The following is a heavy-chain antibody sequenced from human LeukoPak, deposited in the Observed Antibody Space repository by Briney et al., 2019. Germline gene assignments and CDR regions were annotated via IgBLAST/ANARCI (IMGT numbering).Heavy chain of an antibody. Sequence: PGGSLRLSCAASGFTFSSYSMNWVRQAPGKGLEWVAVISYDGSSKYYADSVKGRFTISRDNSKNTLYLQMNSLRAEDTAVYYCARDSVVTPWGDYYGMDVWGQGTTVTVSS. CDR2: ISYDGSSK. J-gene: IGHJ6*02. D-gene: IGHD2-15*01. CDR1: GFTFSSYS. CDR3: ARDSVVTPWGDYYGMDV. V-gene: IGHV3-30*03.